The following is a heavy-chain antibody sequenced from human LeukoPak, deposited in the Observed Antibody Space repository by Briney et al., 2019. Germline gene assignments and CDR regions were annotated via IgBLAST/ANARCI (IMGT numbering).Heavy chain of an antibody. J-gene: IGHJ5*02. CDR3: ARVKDSSGWYQGWFDP. V-gene: IGHV4-59*01. CDR2: IYYSGST. CDR1: GGSISGYY. D-gene: IGHD6-19*01. Sequence: SETLSRTCSGSGGSISGYYWSWMRQRPGKGRGGGGNIYYSGSTNYNPSLKSRVTISVDTSKNQFSLKLSSVTAADTAVYYCARVKDSSGWYQGWFDPWGQGTLVTVSS.